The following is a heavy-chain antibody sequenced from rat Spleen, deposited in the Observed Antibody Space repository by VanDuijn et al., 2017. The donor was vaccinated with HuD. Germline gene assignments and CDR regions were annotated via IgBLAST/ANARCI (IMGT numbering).Heavy chain of an antibody. D-gene: IGHD1-1*01. CDR1: GFTFSDYA. CDR2: IIYDGSST. CDR3: ARHDYSAPFDY. Sequence: EVQLVESGGGLVQPGRSMKLSCAASGFTFSDYAMAWVRQAPKKGLEWVATIIYDGSSTYYRDSVKGRFTISRDNAKNTLYLQMDSLRSEDTATYYCARHDYSAPFDYWGQGVMVTVSS. J-gene: IGHJ2*01. V-gene: IGHV5-17*01.